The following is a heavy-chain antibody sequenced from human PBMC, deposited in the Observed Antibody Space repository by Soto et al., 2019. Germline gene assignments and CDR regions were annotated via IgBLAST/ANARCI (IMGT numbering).Heavy chain of an antibody. J-gene: IGHJ4*02. V-gene: IGHV3-30*18. CDR3: AKDLGSDPPRGADY. Sequence: QVQLVESGGGVVQPGRSLRLSCAASGFTFSSYGMHWVRQAPGKGLEWVAVISYDGSNKYYADSVKGRFTISRDNSKNTLYLQMNSLRAEDTAVYYCAKDLGSDPPRGADYWGQGTLVTVSS. CDR2: ISYDGSNK. D-gene: IGHD2-21*02. CDR1: GFTFSSYG.